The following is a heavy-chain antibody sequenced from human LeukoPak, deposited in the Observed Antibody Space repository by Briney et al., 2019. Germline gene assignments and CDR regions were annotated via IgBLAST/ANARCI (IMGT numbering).Heavy chain of an antibody. CDR1: GFTFSTYS. J-gene: IGHJ3*02. CDR2: ISNNGRTI. Sequence: PGGSLRLSCAASGFTFSTYSMNWVRQAPGKALEWVSYISNNGRTIYQADSVKGRFTISRDNAKNTVFLQMNSLRDGDTAVYYCTRGGSPPEALGDTFDIWGQGTVVTVSS. CDR3: TRGGSPPEALGDTFDI. V-gene: IGHV3-48*02. D-gene: IGHD1-26*01.